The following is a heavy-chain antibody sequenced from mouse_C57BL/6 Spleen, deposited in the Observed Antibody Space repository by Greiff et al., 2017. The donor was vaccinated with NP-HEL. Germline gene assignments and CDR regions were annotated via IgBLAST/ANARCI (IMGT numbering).Heavy chain of an antibody. CDR2: ISSGSSTI. D-gene: IGHD2-4*01. V-gene: IGHV5-17*01. J-gene: IGHJ2*01. Sequence: EVHLVESGGGLVKPGGSLKLSCAASGFTFSDYGMHWVRQAPEKGLEWVAYISSGSSTIYYADTVKGRFTISRDNAKNTLFLQMTSLRSEDTAMYYCARPYDYDGYYLDYWGQGTTLTVSS. CDR3: ARPYDYDGYYLDY. CDR1: GFTFSDYG.